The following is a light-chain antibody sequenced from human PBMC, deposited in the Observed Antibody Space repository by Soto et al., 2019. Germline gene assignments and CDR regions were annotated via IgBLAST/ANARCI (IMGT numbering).Light chain of an antibody. V-gene: IGKV3-20*01. J-gene: IGKJ3*01. CDR3: QQYGSSPLFT. CDR2: GAS. CDR1: QSVSSSY. Sequence: EIVLTQSPGTLSLSPGERATLSCRASQSVSSSYLAWYQQKPGQAPRLLIYGASSRATGIADRFSGSGSGTDFTLTISRLEPEDFAVYYFQQYGSSPLFTFVPGTKVDIK.